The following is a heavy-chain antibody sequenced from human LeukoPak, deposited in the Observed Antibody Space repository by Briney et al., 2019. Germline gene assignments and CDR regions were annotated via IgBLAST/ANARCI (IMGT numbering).Heavy chain of an antibody. CDR3: ARGPYYHDSSGYYQPPEYFQH. V-gene: IGHV1-24*01. CDR1: GYTLTELS. Sequence: GASVKVSCKVSGYTLTELSMHWVRQAPGKGLEWMGGFDPEDGETIYAQKFQGRVTMTEDTSTDTAYMELSSLRSEDTAVYYCARGPYYHDSSGYYQPPEYFQHWGQGTLLIVSS. D-gene: IGHD3-22*01. J-gene: IGHJ1*01. CDR2: FDPEDGET.